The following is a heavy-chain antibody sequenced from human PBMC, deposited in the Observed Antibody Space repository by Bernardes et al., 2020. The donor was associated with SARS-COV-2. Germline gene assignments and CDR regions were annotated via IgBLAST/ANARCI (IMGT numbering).Heavy chain of an antibody. D-gene: IGHD1-26*01. CDR2: ISASGGNS. V-gene: IGHV3-23*01. CDR3: AKFAQQWELTGAFDY. CDR1: GFTFNNYA. Sequence: GGSLRLSCAASGFTFNNYAMTWVRQAPGKGLEWVSAISASGGNSQYADSAKGRFTISRDNSKSTLYLQLSSLRAGDTALYYCAKFAQQWELTGAFDYWGQGTLVTVSS. J-gene: IGHJ4*02.